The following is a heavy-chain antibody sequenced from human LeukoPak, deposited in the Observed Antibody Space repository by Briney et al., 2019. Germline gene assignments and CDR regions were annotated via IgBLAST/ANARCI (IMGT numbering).Heavy chain of an antibody. CDR1: GGSFSGYY. J-gene: IGHJ1*01. CDR2: INHSGST. CDR3: ARRGRYFDWLQH. Sequence: SSETLSLTCAVYGGSFSGYYWSWIRQPPGKGLEWIGEINHSGSTNYNPSLKSRVTISIDTSKNQFSLELSSVTAADTAVYYCARRGRYFDWLQHWGQGTLVTVSS. D-gene: IGHD3-9*01. V-gene: IGHV4-34*01.